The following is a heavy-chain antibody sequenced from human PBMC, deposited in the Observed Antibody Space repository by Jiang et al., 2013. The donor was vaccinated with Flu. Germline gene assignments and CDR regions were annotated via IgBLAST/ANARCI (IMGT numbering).Heavy chain of an antibody. CDR3: ARAGDGYTHLDY. J-gene: IGHJ4*02. V-gene: IGHV1-69*01. D-gene: IGHD5-24*01. CDR1: GGTFSSYA. CDR2: IIPIFGTA. Sequence: SSVKVSCKASGGTFSSYAISWVRQAPGQGLEWMGGIIPIFGTANYAQKFQGRVTITADESTSTAYMELSSLRSEDTVVYYCARAGDGYTHLDYWGQGTLVTVSS.